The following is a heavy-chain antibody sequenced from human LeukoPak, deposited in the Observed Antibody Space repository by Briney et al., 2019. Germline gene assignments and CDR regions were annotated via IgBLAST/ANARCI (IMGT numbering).Heavy chain of an antibody. CDR3: AKDKMQWLNYMDV. D-gene: IGHD6-19*01. CDR2: ISGSGGST. J-gene: IGHJ6*03. CDR1: GFTFSSYG. Sequence: PGGSLRLSCAASGFTFSSYGMSWVRQAPGKGLEWVSAISGSGGSTYYADSVKGRFTISRDNSKNTLYLQMNSLRAEDTAVYYCAKDKMQWLNYMDVWGKGTTVTISS. V-gene: IGHV3-23*01.